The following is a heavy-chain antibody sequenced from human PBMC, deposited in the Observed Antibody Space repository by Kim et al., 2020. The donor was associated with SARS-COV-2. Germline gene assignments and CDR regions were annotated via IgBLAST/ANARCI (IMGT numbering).Heavy chain of an antibody. CDR2: A. CDR3: ARDILTGYYTN. D-gene: IGHD3-9*01. Sequence: ANYAQKFQGRVTITAYESTSTAYMELSSLRSEDTAVYYCARDILTGYYTNWGQGTLVTVSS. J-gene: IGHJ4*02. V-gene: IGHV1-69*01.